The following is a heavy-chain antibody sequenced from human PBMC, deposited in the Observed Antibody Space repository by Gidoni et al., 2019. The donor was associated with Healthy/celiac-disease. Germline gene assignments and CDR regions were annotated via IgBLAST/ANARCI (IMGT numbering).Heavy chain of an antibody. CDR1: GGTFSSYT. J-gene: IGHJ5*02. CDR2: IIPILGIA. V-gene: IGHV1-69*08. CDR3: ARDGVVTPSAS. Sequence: QVQLVQSEAEVKQPGSSVKVSCKASGGTFSSYTISWVRQAPGQGLEWMGRIIPILGIANYEQKFQGRVTITADKSTSTAYMELSSLRSEDTAVYYCARDGVVTPSASWGQGTLVTVSS. D-gene: IGHD2-21*02.